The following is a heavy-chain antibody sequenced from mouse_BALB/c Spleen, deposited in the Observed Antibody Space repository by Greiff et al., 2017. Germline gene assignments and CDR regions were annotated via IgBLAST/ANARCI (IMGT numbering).Heavy chain of an antibody. CDR2: ISSGGSYT. V-gene: IGHV5-6*01. CDR1: GFTFSSYG. Sequence: EVNVVESGGDLVKPGGSLKLSCAASGFTFSSYGMSWVRQTPDKRLEWVATISSGGSYTYYPDSVKGRFTISRDNAKNTLYLQMSSLKSEDTAMYYCARHSTTATFAYWGQGTLVTVSA. D-gene: IGHD1-2*01. J-gene: IGHJ3*01. CDR3: ARHSTTATFAY.